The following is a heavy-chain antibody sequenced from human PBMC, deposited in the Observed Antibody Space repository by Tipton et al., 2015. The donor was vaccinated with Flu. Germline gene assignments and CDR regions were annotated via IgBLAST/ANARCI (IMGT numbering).Heavy chain of an antibody. V-gene: IGHV4-59*01. CDR2: IYYSGST. CDR1: GGSISSYY. J-gene: IGHJ5*02. CDR3: ARALVITTTMGGDWFDP. D-gene: IGHD3-10*01. Sequence: LSCTVSGGSISSYYWSWIRQPPGKGLEWIGYIYYSGSTNYNPSLKSRVTISVDMSKNQFSLNLSSVTAADTAVYYCARALVITTTMGGDWFDPWGQGTLVTVSS.